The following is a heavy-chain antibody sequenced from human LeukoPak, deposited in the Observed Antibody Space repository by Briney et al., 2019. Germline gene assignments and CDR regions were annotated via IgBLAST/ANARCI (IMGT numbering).Heavy chain of an antibody. CDR1: GGSFNLNY. CDR2: INHGGST. V-gene: IGHV4-34*01. CDR3: ARGRGSGYYRY. J-gene: IGHJ4*02. D-gene: IGHD3-22*01. Sequence: SETLSLTCDVYGGSFNLNYWSWIRQPPGKGLEWIGEINHGGSTNYNPSLKSRVTISVDMSRNQFSLKLRSVTAADTAVYYCARGRGSGYYRYWGQGTLVTVSS.